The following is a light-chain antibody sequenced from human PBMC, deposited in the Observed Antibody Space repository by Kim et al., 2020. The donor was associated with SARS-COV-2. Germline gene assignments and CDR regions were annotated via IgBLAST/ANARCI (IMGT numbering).Light chain of an antibody. CDR1: QSVFYSSNNKNY. Sequence: DIVMTQSPDSLAVSLGERATINCKSSQSVFYSSNNKNYLAWYQQKPGQPPKLLIYWASTRESGVPDRFSGSGSGTDFTLTISSLQAEDVAVYYCQQYYISPGFTFGPGTKVDIK. J-gene: IGKJ3*01. CDR3: QQYYISPGFT. CDR2: WAS. V-gene: IGKV4-1*01.